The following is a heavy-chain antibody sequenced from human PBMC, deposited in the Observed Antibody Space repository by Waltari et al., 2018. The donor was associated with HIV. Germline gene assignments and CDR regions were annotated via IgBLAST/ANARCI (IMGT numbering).Heavy chain of an antibody. J-gene: IGHJ6*02. CDR2: NNHSGST. CDR1: GGSFSGYY. D-gene: IGHD2-15*01. Sequence: QVQLQQWGAGLLKPSETLSLTCAVYGGSFSGYYWRWIRQPPGKGLEWIGENNHSGSTNYNPSLKSRFTISVDTSKNQCSLKLSSVTAADTAVYYCARGRVGCSGGSCYPKGQYYGMDVWGQGTTVTVSS. V-gene: IGHV4-34*01. CDR3: ARGRVGCSGGSCYPKGQYYGMDV.